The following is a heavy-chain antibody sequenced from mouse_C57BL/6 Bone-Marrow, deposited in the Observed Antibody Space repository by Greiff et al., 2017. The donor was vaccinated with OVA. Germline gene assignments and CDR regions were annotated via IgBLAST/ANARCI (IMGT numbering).Heavy chain of an antibody. CDR3: ARQDYGSPFAY. CDR2: ISNGGGST. D-gene: IGHD1-1*01. V-gene: IGHV5-12*01. CDR1: GFTFSDYY. Sequence: EVKLMESGGGLVQPGGSLKLSCAASGFTFSDYYMYWVRQTPEKRLEWVAYISNGGGSTYYPDTVKGRFTISRDNAKNTLYLQMSRLKSEDTAMYYCARQDYGSPFAYWGQGTLVTVSA. J-gene: IGHJ3*01.